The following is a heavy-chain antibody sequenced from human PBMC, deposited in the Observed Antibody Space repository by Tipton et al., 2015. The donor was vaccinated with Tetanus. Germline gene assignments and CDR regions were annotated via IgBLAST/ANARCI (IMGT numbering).Heavy chain of an antibody. D-gene: IGHD3-10*01. CDR1: GVSISGYY. CDR3: ARGGGNTMFRGGEFVHSYYYQGMDV. CDR2: VDRSGTT. Sequence: TLSLTCTVPGVSISGYYWSWIRQPAGKGLEWIGRVDRSGTTTYNPSLKGRVTMSLDTSKNQFSLKLTSVTAADTAMYYCARGGGNTMFRGGEFVHSYYYQGMDVWGQGTTVTVSS. V-gene: IGHV4-4*07. J-gene: IGHJ6*02.